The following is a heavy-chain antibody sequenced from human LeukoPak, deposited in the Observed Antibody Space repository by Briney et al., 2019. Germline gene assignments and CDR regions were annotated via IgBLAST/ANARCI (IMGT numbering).Heavy chain of an antibody. CDR1: GGSISSYY. Sequence: SETLSLTCTVSGGSISSYYWSWIRQPPGKGLEWIGYIYYSGSTNYNPSLKSRVTISVDTSKNQFSLKLSSVTAADTAAYYCVRHGCSGGSCYSGWGQGTLVTVSS. CDR2: IYYSGST. V-gene: IGHV4-59*08. D-gene: IGHD2-15*01. CDR3: VRHGCSGGSCYSG. J-gene: IGHJ4*02.